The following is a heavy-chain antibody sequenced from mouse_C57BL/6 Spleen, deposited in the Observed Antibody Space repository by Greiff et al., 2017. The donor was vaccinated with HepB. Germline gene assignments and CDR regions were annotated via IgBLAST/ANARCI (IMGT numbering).Heavy chain of an antibody. CDR3: ARSYGSSYDYAMDY. V-gene: IGHV7-3*01. Sequence: EVKVVESGGGLVQPGGSLSLSCAASGFTFTDDYMTWVRQPPGKALEWLGFMRNKANGYTTEYSASVKGRFTISRDNSQTILYLQMNALRAEDSATYYCARSYGSSYDYAMDYWGQGTSVTVSS. D-gene: IGHD1-1*01. CDR2: MRNKANGYTT. CDR1: GFTFTDDY. J-gene: IGHJ4*01.